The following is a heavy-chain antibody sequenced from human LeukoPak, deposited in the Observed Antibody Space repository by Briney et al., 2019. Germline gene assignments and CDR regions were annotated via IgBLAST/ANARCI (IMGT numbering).Heavy chain of an antibody. D-gene: IGHD3-22*01. CDR2: INHSGST. J-gene: IGHJ4*02. Sequence: SETLSLTCAVYGGSFSGYYWSWIRQPPGKGLEWIGEINHSGSTNYNPSLKSRVTISVDTSKNQFSLKLSSATAEDTAVYSCARVGSYDSSGYYVYYFDYWGQGTLVTVSS. CDR1: GGSFSGYY. V-gene: IGHV4-34*01. CDR3: ARVGSYDSSGYYVYYFDY.